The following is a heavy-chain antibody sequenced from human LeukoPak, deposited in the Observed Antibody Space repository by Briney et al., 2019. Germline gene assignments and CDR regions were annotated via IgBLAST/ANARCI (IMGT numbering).Heavy chain of an antibody. Sequence: GGSLRLSCAASGFTFSSYSMNWLRQAPGKGLEWVSSISSSSSYIYYADSVKGRFTISRDNAKNSLYEQRNSLRAEERAVYYCARPVRGAFDLGRKDTMVPVSS. D-gene: IGHD3-10*01. CDR3: ARPVRGAFDL. CDR2: ISSSSSYI. J-gene: IGHJ3*01. CDR1: GFTFSSYS. V-gene: IGHV3-21*01.